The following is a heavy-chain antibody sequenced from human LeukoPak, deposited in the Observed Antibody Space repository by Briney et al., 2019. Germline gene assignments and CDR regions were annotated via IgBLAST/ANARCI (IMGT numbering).Heavy chain of an antibody. V-gene: IGHV4-4*07. CDR2: IYTSGST. D-gene: IGHD2-2*01. CDR1: GGSISSYY. CDR3: ARVDCSRTSCYWGGNWFDP. J-gene: IGHJ5*02. Sequence: KASETLSLICTVSGGSISSYYWSWIRQPAGKGLEWIGRIYTSGSTNYSPSLKSRVTMSVDTSKNQFSLKLSSVTAADTAVYYCARVDCSRTSCYWGGNWFDPRGQGTLVTVSS.